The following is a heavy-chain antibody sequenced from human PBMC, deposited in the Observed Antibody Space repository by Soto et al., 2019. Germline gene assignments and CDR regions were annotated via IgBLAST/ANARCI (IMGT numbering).Heavy chain of an antibody. CDR3: ACEDLGGGLSYNYFDP. J-gene: IGHJ5*02. V-gene: IGHV6-1*01. Sequence: SQTLSLTCAISRDSVSSNSAAWNWIRLSPSRGLEWLGRTYFRSKWFNDYAVSVKSRITINPDTSKNQFSLQLTSVTPGDTAVYYCACEDLGGGLSYNYFDPWGQGTRVTVSS. CDR1: RDSVSSNSAA. CDR2: TYFRSKWFN. D-gene: IGHD3-16*01.